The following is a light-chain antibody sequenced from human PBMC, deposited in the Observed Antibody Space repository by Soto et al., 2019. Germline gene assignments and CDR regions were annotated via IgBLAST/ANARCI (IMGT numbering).Light chain of an antibody. Sequence: QFALTQPASVSGSPGQSITISCAGTSSDIGGHNFVSWYQHHPGKAPKLIIYEVSNRPSGVSNRFSASKSGNTASLTISGLQSEDEADYYCMSYRSDNTLVFGTGTKVTVL. CDR3: MSYRSDNTLV. CDR1: SSDIGGHNF. V-gene: IGLV2-14*01. J-gene: IGLJ1*01. CDR2: EVS.